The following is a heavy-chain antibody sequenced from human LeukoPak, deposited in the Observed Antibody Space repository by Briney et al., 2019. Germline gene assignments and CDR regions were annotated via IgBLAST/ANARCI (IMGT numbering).Heavy chain of an antibody. CDR2: INHSGST. CDR1: GGSFSGYY. CDR3: ARVSEEQLVDY. Sequence: SETLSLACAVYGGSFSGYYWSWIRQPPGKGLEWIGEINHSGSTNYSPSLKSRVTISVDTSKSQFSLKLSSVTAADTAVYYCARVSEEQLVDYWGQGTLVTVSS. J-gene: IGHJ4*02. D-gene: IGHD6-6*01. V-gene: IGHV4-34*01.